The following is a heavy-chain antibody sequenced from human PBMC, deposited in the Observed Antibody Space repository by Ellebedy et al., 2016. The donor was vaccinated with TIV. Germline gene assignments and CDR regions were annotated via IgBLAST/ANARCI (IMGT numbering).Heavy chain of an antibody. V-gene: IGHV3-15*01. CDR3: TSRLPVYSYGYFGH. D-gene: IGHD5-18*01. CDR2: IKSKTDGGTT. CDR1: GFTFSNAW. Sequence: GGSLRLXXAASGFTFSNAWMSWVRQAPGKGLEWVGRIKSKTDGGTTDYAAPVKGRFTISRDDSKNTLYLQMNSLKTEDTAVYYCTSRLPVYSYGYFGHWGQGTLVTVSS. J-gene: IGHJ4*02.